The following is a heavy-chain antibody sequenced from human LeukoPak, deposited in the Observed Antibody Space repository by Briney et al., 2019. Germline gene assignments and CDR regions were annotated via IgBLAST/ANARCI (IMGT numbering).Heavy chain of an antibody. CDR1: GYTFTDYY. CDR3: ARVRTIAAAGIYYYYYYGMDV. D-gene: IGHD6-13*01. Sequence: GASVNVSCQASGYTFTDYYLHWVRQAPGQGLEWMGWINPNSGGTNYAQKFQGRVTMTRDTSISTAYMELSRLRSDDTAVYYCARVRTIAAAGIYYYYYYGMDVWGQGTTVTVSS. J-gene: IGHJ6*02. V-gene: IGHV1-2*02. CDR2: INPNSGGT.